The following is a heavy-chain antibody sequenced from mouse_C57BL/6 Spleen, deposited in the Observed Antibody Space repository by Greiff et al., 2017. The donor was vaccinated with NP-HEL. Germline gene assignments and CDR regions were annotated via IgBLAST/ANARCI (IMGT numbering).Heavy chain of an antibody. CDR3: TQGPGDVDY. V-gene: IGHV14-4*01. Sequence: VQLKQSGAELVRPGASVKLSCTASGFNIKDDYMHWVKQRPEQGLEWIGWIDPENGDTEYASKFQGKATITADTSSNTAYLQLSSLTSEDTAVYYCTQGPGDVDYWGQGTTLTVSS. CDR1: GFNIKDDY. J-gene: IGHJ2*01. CDR2: IDPENGDT. D-gene: IGHD3-3*01.